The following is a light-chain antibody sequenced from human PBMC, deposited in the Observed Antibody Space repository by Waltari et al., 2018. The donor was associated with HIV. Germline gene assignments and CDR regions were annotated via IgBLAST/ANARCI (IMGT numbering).Light chain of an antibody. CDR2: KAS. CDR1: QDISTW. CDR3: QQYNSDPS. V-gene: IGKV1-5*03. J-gene: IGKJ5*01. Sequence: IHMTQYPSTLSAFVGDRVTITCRASQDISTWLAWYQQKPGKAPKLLIHKASALESGVSSRFSGSGSGTEFTLIIDSLEPDDFATYYCQQYNSDPSFGQGTRLEMK.